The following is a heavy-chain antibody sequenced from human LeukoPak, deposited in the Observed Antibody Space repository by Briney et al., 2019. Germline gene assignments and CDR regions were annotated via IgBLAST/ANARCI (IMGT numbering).Heavy chain of an antibody. J-gene: IGHJ4*02. CDR3: ARDTGNYDSSAVFDY. Sequence: SSQTLSLTCTVSGGSISSYYWSWIRQPPGKGLEWIGYIYYSGSTNYNPSLKSRVTISVDTSKNQFSLKLSSVTAADTAVYYCARDTGNYDSSAVFDYWGQGTLVTVSS. CDR2: IYYSGST. CDR1: GGSISSYY. D-gene: IGHD3-22*01. V-gene: IGHV4-59*01.